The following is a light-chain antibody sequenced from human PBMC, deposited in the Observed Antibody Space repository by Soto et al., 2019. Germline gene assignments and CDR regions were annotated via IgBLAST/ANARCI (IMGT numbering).Light chain of an antibody. CDR3: SSYTDTNTYV. J-gene: IGLJ1*01. V-gene: IGLV2-14*01. Sequence: QSVLTQPASVSGSPGQSITISCTGTSSDVGGYNYVSWYQQHPGKAPKLLIYEVSNRPSGVSNRFSGSKSGNTASLTISGLQAEDEADYYCSSYTDTNTYVFGTGTKVTV. CDR2: EVS. CDR1: SSDVGGYNY.